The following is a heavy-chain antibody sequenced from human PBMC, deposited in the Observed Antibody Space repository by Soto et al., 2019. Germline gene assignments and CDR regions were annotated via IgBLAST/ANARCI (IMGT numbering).Heavy chain of an antibody. Sequence: PSETLSLTCAVSGDSINGGSYAWSWIRQPAGKGLEWIGRIYTSGSTNYNPSLKSRVTMSVDTSKNQFSLKLSSVTAADTAVYYCARGGLRLGELSPRFDPWGQGTLVTVSS. CDR3: ARGGLRLGELSPRFDP. CDR1: GDSINGGSYA. V-gene: IGHV4-61*02. J-gene: IGHJ5*02. CDR2: IYTSGST. D-gene: IGHD3-16*02.